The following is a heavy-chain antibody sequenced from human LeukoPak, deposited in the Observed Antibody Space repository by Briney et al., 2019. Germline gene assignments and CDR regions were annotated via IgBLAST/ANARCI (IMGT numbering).Heavy chain of an antibody. D-gene: IGHD3-9*01. J-gene: IGHJ4*02. CDR2: VYGGGRT. V-gene: IGHV3-66*04. Sequence: PGGSLRLSCVASGFSVSSYDMNWVRQSPGKGLEWVSTVYGGGRTYYAGSVKGRFTISKDISKNTVYLQMNSLRADDTAVYYCTTLTGYSHFDSWGQGTLVTDSS. CDR3: TTLTGYSHFDS. CDR1: GFSVSSYD.